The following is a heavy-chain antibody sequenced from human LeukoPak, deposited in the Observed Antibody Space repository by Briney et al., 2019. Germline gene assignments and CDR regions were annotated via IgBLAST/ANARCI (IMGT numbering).Heavy chain of an antibody. CDR3: ARSGSSGWLPFDY. CDR1: GFTVSSNY. D-gene: IGHD6-19*01. CDR2: IYSGGST. V-gene: IGHV3-53*01. Sequence: GGSLRLSCAASGFTVSSNYMSWVRQAPGKGLEWVSVIYSGGSTYYADSVKGRFTISRDNSKNTLYLQMNSLRAEDTAVYYCARSGSSGWLPFDYWGQGTLVTVSS. J-gene: IGHJ4*02.